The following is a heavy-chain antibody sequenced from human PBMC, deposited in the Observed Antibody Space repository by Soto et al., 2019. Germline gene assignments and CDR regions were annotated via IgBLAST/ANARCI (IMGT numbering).Heavy chain of an antibody. CDR1: GFTFSSYA. Sequence: GGSLRLSCAASGFTFSSYAMSWVRQAPGKGLEWVSAISGSGGSTYYADSVKGRFTISRDNSKNTLYLQMNSLRAEDTAVYYCAKDPPLEIFGVVTTPSAFDIWGQGTMVTVSS. D-gene: IGHD3-3*01. CDR2: ISGSGGST. J-gene: IGHJ3*02. CDR3: AKDPPLEIFGVVTTPSAFDI. V-gene: IGHV3-23*01.